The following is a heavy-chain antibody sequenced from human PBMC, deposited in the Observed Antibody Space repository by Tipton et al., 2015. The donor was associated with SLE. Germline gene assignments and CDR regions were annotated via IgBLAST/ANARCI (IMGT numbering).Heavy chain of an antibody. D-gene: IGHD1-26*01. CDR2: INPNSGGT. J-gene: IGHJ6*02. CDR3: ARLYSGSYYYYYYGMDV. CDR1: GYTFTDYY. Sequence: QSGPEVKTPGASVKVSCKASGYTFTDYYMNWVRQAPGQGLEWMGRINPNSGGTNYAQKFQGRVTMTRDTSISTAYMELSRLRSDDTAVYYCARLYSGSYYYYYYGMDVWGQGTMVTVSS. V-gene: IGHV1-2*06.